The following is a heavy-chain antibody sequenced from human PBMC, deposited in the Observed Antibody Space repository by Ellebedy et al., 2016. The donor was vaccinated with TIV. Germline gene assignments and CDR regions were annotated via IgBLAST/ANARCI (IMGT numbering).Heavy chain of an antibody. Sequence: GESLKISCAASEFTFSSYSMNWVRQAPGRGLEWVSCIRSSGTYIYYADSLKGRFTISRDSAKNSLSKQMTSLRAEDTAVYYCARGSGDLPFDYWGQGTLVTVSS. V-gene: IGHV3-21*01. CDR1: EFTFSSYS. CDR3: ARGSGDLPFDY. J-gene: IGHJ4*02. CDR2: IRSSGTYI. D-gene: IGHD4-17*01.